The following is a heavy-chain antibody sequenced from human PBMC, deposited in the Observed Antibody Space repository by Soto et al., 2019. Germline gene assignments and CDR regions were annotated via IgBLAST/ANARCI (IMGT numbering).Heavy chain of an antibody. J-gene: IGHJ4*02. CDR2: ISYDGSNK. CDR3: AKLSEMATIAVDY. CDR1: GFTFSSYG. V-gene: IGHV3-30*18. Sequence: VGSLRLSCAASGFTFSSYGMHWVRQAPGKGLEWVAVISYDGSNKYYADSVKGRFTISRDNSKNTLYLQMNSLRAEDTAVYYCAKLSEMATIAVDYWGQGTLVTVSS. D-gene: IGHD5-12*01.